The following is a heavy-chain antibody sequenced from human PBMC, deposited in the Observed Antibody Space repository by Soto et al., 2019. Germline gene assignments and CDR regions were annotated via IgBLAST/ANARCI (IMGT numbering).Heavy chain of an antibody. CDR1: GFTFSSYS. D-gene: IGHD6-6*01. J-gene: IGHJ6*02. CDR3: ARPEYSSSSYGMDV. CDR2: ISSSSSTI. Sequence: EVQLVESGGGLVQPGGSLRLSCAASGFTFSSYSMNWVRQAPGKGLEWVSYISSSSSTIYYADSVKGRFTISRDNAKNALYRQMNGLRDEDTAVYYCARPEYSSSSYGMDVCGQGTTVTVSS. V-gene: IGHV3-48*02.